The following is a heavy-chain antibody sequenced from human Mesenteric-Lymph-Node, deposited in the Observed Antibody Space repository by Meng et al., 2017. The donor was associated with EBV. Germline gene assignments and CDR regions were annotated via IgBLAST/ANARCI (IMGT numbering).Heavy chain of an antibody. Sequence: QVQLQQWGAGLLKPSETPSLSCEVSGGSFSNYYWSWIRQTPGKGLEWIGEINHSGSANYNPSLKSRVTISIDTSKNQFSLRLNSVTAADTAVYYCARGVQVAWRFDPWGQGTLVTVSS. J-gene: IGHJ5*02. CDR3: ARGVQVAWRFDP. V-gene: IGHV4-34*02. D-gene: IGHD2-15*01. CDR1: GGSFSNYY. CDR2: INHSGSA.